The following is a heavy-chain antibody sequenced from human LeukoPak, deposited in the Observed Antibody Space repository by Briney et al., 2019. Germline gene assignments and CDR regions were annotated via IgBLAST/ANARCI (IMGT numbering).Heavy chain of an antibody. CDR1: GYTFSGYY. CDR2: INSLSGAT. V-gene: IGHV1-2*02. CDR3: ARGRGGATTGFDH. Sequence: ASVKVSCNASGYTFSGYYMHWVRQAPGQGLESMGWINSLSGATNYASNFQGRVTFSRDNSISTAHMDLTSLRSDDTAIYYCARGRGGATTGFDHWGQGTLVIVSS. J-gene: IGHJ4*02. D-gene: IGHD1-26*01.